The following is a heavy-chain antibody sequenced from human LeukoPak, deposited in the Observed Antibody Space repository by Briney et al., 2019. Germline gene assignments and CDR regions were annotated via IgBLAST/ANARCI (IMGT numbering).Heavy chain of an antibody. CDR1: GFTFSRHA. CDR3: AKAGAGDRDY. D-gene: IGHD7-27*01. J-gene: IGHJ4*02. Sequence: GGSLRLSCAASGFTFSRHAMSWVRQAPGKGLEWVSAISGSGGSTYYADSVKGRFTISRDNSKNTLYLQMNSLRAEDTAVYYCAKAGAGDRDYWGQGTLVTVSS. CDR2: ISGSGGST. V-gene: IGHV3-23*01.